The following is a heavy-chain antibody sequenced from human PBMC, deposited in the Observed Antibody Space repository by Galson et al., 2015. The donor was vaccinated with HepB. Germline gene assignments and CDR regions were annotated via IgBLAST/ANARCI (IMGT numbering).Heavy chain of an antibody. J-gene: IGHJ6*02. CDR2: ISSSSSCT. CDR1: GFTFSDYY. D-gene: IGHD2-15*01. Sequence: SLRLSCAASGFTFSDYYMSWLRQAPGKGLEWVSYISSSSSCTNYADSVKGRFTISRDNAKNSLYLQMNSLRAEDTAVYYCARGYCSGGSCYSAVDVWGQGTTVTVSS. CDR3: ARGYCSGGSCYSAVDV. V-gene: IGHV3-11*06.